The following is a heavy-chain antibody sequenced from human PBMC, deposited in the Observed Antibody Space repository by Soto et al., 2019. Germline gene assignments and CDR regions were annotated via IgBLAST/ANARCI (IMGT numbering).Heavy chain of an antibody. CDR1: GGSISSGGYY. Sequence: QVQLQESGPGLVKPSQTLSLTCTVSGGSISSGGYYWSWIRQHPGKGLEWIGYLYYSGSTYYNPSLKRRVTMSVDTSKNQFSLKLSSVTAADTAVYYCARDGSDYVGGYFDYWCQGTLVTVSS. D-gene: IGHD2-21*02. CDR2: LYYSGST. CDR3: ARDGSDYVGGYFDY. J-gene: IGHJ4*02. V-gene: IGHV4-31*03.